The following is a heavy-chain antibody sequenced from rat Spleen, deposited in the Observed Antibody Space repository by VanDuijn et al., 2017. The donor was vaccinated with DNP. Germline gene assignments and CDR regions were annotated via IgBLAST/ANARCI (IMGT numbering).Heavy chain of an antibody. J-gene: IGHJ2*01. CDR2: ISYSGSA. D-gene: IGHD1-5*01. V-gene: IGHV3-1*01. Sequence: EVQLQESGPGLVKPSQSLSLTCSVTAYSITSNFWGWIRKFPGNEMEWIGHISYSGSANFNPSLRSRISITRDTSKNQFFLQLDSVITEDTATDYCARWNIGTSTLDYWGQGVMVTVSS. CDR1: AYSITSNF. CDR3: ARWNIGTSTLDY.